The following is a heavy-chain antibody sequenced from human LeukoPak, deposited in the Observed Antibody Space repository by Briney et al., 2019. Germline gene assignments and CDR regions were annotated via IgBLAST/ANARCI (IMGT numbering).Heavy chain of an antibody. D-gene: IGHD3-16*02. V-gene: IGHV4-59*01. CDR2: IYYSGST. Sequence: SETLSLTCTVSGGSISSYYWSWIRQPPGKGLEWIGYIYYSGSTNYSPSLKSRVTISVDTSKNQFSLKLSSVTAADTAVYYCARGHADCVWGSYRSAWVNFDYWGQGTLVTVSS. CDR1: GGSISSYY. CDR3: ARGHADCVWGSYRSAWVNFDY. J-gene: IGHJ4*02.